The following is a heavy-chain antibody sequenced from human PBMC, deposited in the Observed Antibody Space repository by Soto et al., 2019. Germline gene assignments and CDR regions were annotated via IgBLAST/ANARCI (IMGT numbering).Heavy chain of an antibody. V-gene: IGHV1-69*08. CDR2: IIPILGIA. CDR3: ARDCSSTSCYGAFDY. CDR1: GGTFSSYT. Sequence: QVQLVQSGAEVKKPGSSVKVSCKASGGTFSSYTISWVRQAPGQGLEWMGRIIPILGIANYAQKFQGRVTITADKSTSTAYMELSSMRSEDTAVYYCARDCSSTSCYGAFDYWGKGTLVTVSS. J-gene: IGHJ4*02. D-gene: IGHD2-2*01.